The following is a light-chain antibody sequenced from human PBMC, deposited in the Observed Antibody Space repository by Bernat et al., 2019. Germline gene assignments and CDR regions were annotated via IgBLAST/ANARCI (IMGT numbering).Light chain of an antibody. CDR3: QQLNTYPST. CDR2: AAS. J-gene: IGKJ2*01. CDR1: QDISNS. V-gene: IGKV1-9*01. Sequence: DIQLTQSPSFLSASVGDRVTITCRASQDISNSLVWYQQKPGTVPKLLIFAASTLQSGVPSRFSGSGSGTDFTLTISTLQPEDFATYYCQQLNTYPSTFGQGTKLEIK.